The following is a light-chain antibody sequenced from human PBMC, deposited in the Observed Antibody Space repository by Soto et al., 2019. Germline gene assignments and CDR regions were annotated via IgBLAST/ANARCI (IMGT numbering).Light chain of an antibody. Sequence: DLHMTQSRSSLSASVGDRVTTTRLASQGIRNYLGWYQQKPGKAPKRLIYAASSLQSGVPSRFSGSGSGTEFTLTISSLQPEDFATYYCLQHNSYPLTFGRGTKVDIK. CDR3: LQHNSYPLT. V-gene: IGKV1-17*01. J-gene: IGKJ4*01. CDR1: QGIRNY. CDR2: AAS.